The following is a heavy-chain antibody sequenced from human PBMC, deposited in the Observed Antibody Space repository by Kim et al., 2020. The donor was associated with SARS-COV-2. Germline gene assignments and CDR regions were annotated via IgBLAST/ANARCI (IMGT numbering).Heavy chain of an antibody. CDR1: GYSFTSYW. J-gene: IGHJ6*02. V-gene: IGHV5-10-1*01. D-gene: IGHD3-9*01. CDR2: IDPSDSYT. Sequence: GESLKISCKGSGYSFTSYWISWVRQMPGKGLEWMGRIDPSDSYTNYSPSFQGHVTISADKSISTAYLQWSSLKASDTAMYYCARPHLTEDYDILTGYDLVVYYGMDVWGQGTTGTVSS. CDR3: ARPHLTEDYDILTGYDLVVYYGMDV.